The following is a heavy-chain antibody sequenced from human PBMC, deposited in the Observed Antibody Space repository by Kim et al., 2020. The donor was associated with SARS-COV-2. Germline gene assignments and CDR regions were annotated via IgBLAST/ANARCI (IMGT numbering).Heavy chain of an antibody. CDR1: GGSITGYY. CDR2: ISHIGTT. V-gene: IGHV4-59*01. Sequence: SETLSLTCSVSGGSITGYYWTWIRQAPGKGLEWIGYISHIGTTNYNPSLKSRVAMSVDTSKNELSLKLTSVTAADMAVYYCAREFRGDFGVRYYYYYLGVWGKGTTVSVSS. J-gene: IGHJ6*03. D-gene: IGHD2-21*02. CDR3: AREFRGDFGVRYYYYYLGV.